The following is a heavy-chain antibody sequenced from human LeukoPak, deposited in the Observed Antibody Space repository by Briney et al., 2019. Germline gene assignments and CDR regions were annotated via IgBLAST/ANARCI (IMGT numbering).Heavy chain of an antibody. Sequence: ASVKVSCKASGYTFTSYYMHWVRQAPGQWLEWMGIINPSGGSTSYAQKFQGRVTMTRDTSTSTVYMELSSLRSEDTAVYYCARVSAGWELEYYFDYWGQGTLVTVSS. D-gene: IGHD1-26*01. CDR1: GYTFTSYY. V-gene: IGHV1-46*01. CDR3: ARVSAGWELEYYFDY. J-gene: IGHJ4*02. CDR2: INPSGGST.